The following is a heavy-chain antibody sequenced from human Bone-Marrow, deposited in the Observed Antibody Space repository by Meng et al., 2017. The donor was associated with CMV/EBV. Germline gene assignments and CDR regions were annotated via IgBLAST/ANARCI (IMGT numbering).Heavy chain of an antibody. CDR2: INPNSGGT. V-gene: IGHV1-2*02. D-gene: IGHD2-2*01. CDR1: GYPFTGYY. CDR3: ARGRIPAIPLDY. J-gene: IGHJ4*02. Sequence: QVQLVPAGAGVKNPGPSVGVSCKASGYPFTGYYMHWVRQAPGQGLEWMGWINPNSGGTNYAQKFQGRVTMTRDTSISTAYMELSRLRSDDTAVYYCARGRIPAIPLDYWGQGTLVTVSS.